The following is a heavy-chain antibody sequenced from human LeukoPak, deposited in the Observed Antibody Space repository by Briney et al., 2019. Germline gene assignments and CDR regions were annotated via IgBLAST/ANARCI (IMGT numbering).Heavy chain of an antibody. V-gene: IGHV3-23*01. D-gene: IGHD3/OR15-3a*01. CDR2: ISGTGGSI. CDR1: GFTFMSYA. Sequence: PGGSLRLSCAASGFTFMSYAMSWVRQAPGKRLEWVSGISGTGGSIYYADSVKGRFTISRDNSKNTLYLQMSSLRAEDTAVYYCAKDFMQFGLRGGYYWGQGTLVTVSS. CDR3: AKDFMQFGLRGGYY. J-gene: IGHJ4*02.